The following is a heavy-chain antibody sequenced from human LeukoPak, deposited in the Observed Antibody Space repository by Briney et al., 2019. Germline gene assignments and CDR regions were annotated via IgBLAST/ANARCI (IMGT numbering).Heavy chain of an antibody. CDR2: ITYDGNHQ. CDR1: GFTFSAYA. J-gene: IGHJ4*02. D-gene: IGHD4/OR15-4a*01. CDR3: ARSHYGGSYDMFDF. Sequence: GGSLRLSCAASGFTFSAYALHWVRQAPGKGLEWVAVITYDGNHQYYADSVKGRFSISRDNSNHTVHLQMDSLGAEDTASYYCARSHYGGSYDMFDFWGQGTLVIVSS. V-gene: IGHV3-30*04.